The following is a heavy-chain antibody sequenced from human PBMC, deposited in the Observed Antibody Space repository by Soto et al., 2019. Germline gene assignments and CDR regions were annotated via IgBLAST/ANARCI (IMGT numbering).Heavy chain of an antibody. Sequence: ASMKVSFKASGYTFTSYGISWLRQAPVQVLEWIGWISAYNGNTNYAQKLQGRVTMNTDTSTSKAYMEMRRLRSDDTAVYYCARGFIGWDTDCSSTGCYKTVSRGKYGMDV. CDR3: ARGFIGWDTDCSSTGCYKTVSRGKYGMDV. J-gene: IGHJ6*01. CDR1: GYTFTSYG. D-gene: IGHD2-2*02. CDR2: ISAYNGNT. V-gene: IGHV1-18*01.